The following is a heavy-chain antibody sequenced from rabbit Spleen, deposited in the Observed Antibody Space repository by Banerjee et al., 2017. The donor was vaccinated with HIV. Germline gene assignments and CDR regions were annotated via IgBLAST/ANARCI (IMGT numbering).Heavy chain of an antibody. V-gene: IGHV1S40*01. Sequence: QSLEESGGDLVKPGASLTLTCKASGLDFSGDSYDSYMCWVRQAPGKGLEWIACIDIGSSGFTYSATWAKGRFTCSKTSSTTVTLQMTSLTVADTATYFCARDTGTSFSSYGMDLWGQGTLVTVS. J-gene: IGHJ6*01. CDR1: GLDFSGDSY. CDR3: ARDTGTSFSSYGMDL. CDR2: IDIGSSGFT. D-gene: IGHD7-1*01.